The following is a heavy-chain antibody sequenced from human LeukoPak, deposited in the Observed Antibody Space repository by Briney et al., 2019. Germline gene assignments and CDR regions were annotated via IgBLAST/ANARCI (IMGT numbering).Heavy chain of an antibody. CDR1: GGSISSYY. J-gene: IGHJ4*02. V-gene: IGHV4-4*07. D-gene: IGHD2-2*01. Sequence: PSETLSLTCTVSGGSISSYYWSWIRQPAVKGLEWIGRIYTSGSTNYNPSLKSRVTMSVDTSKNQFSLKLSSVTAADTAVYYCARDWAQHCSSTSCYGPFDYWGQGTLVTVSS. CDR2: IYTSGST. CDR3: ARDWAQHCSSTSCYGPFDY.